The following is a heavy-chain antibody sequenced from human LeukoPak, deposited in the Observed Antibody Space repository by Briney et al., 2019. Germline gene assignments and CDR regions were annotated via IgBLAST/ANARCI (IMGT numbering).Heavy chain of an antibody. CDR2: ISWNSGSI. J-gene: IGHJ4*02. CDR3: AKDMGLLWFGYYFDY. Sequence: GGSLRLSCAASGFTFDDYAMHWVRQAPGKGLEWVSGISWNSGSIGYADSVKGRFTISRDNAKNSLYLQMNSLRAEDTALYYCAKDMGLLWFGYYFDYWGQGTLVTVSS. CDR1: GFTFDDYA. D-gene: IGHD3-10*01. V-gene: IGHV3-9*01.